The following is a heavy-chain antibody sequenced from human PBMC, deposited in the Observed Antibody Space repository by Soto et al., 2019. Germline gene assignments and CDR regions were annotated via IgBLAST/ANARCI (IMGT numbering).Heavy chain of an antibody. CDR1: GFTFSNAW. V-gene: IGHV3-15*07. J-gene: IGHJ6*02. Sequence: PGGSLRLSCAASGFTFSNAWMNWVRQAPGKGLEWVGRIKSKTDGGTTDYAAPVKGRFTISRDDSKNTLYLQMNSLKTEDTAVYYCTTGCSSTSCYAYYYYYYGMDGWAQGNTVTVSS. D-gene: IGHD2-2*01. CDR3: TTGCSSTSCYAYYYYYYGMDG. CDR2: IKSKTDGGTT.